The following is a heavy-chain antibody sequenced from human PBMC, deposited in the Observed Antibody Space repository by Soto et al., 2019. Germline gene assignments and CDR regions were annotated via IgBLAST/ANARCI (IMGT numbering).Heavy chain of an antibody. Sequence: SVKVSCKASGGTFSSYAISWVRQAPGQGLEWMGGIIPIFGTANYAQKFQGRVTITADESTSTAYMELSSLRSEDTAVYYCARDLRFLEWSTQRPNYYYGMDVWGQGTTVTVSS. J-gene: IGHJ6*02. CDR1: GGTFSSYA. CDR3: ARDLRFLEWSTQRPNYYYGMDV. D-gene: IGHD3-3*01. V-gene: IGHV1-69*13. CDR2: IIPIFGTA.